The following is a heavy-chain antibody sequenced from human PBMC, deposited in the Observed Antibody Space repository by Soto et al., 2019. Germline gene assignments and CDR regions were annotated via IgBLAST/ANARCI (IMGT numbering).Heavy chain of an antibody. D-gene: IGHD2-2*01. CDR3: ARIVVIPAAPDYYNYYGVDV. V-gene: IGHV4-39*01. J-gene: IGHJ6*02. CDR2: MYYSGST. Sequence: SETLSLTCTVSGGSISSSNYYWAWIRQSPGKGLEWIGNMYYSGSTYYNLSLKSRVTMSVDTSKNQFSLKISSVTAADTSVYYCARIVVIPAAPDYYNYYGVDVWGQGTTVTVSS. CDR1: GGSISSSNYY.